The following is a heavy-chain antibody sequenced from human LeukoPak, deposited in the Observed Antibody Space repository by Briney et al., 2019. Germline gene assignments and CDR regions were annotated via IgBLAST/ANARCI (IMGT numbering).Heavy chain of an antibody. V-gene: IGHV3-43*02. Sequence: GGSLRLXCAASGFTFDDYAMQWVRQAPGKGLEWVSLISGDGGSTYYADSVKGRFTISRDNSKNSLYLQMNSLRTEDTALYYCAKDQLNYYDSSEGGVDYWGQGTLVTVSS. CDR3: AKDQLNYYDSSEGGVDY. CDR1: GFTFDDYA. CDR2: ISGDGGST. D-gene: IGHD3-22*01. J-gene: IGHJ4*02.